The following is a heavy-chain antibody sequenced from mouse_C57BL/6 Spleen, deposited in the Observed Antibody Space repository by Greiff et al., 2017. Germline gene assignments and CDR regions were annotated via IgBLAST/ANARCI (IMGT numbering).Heavy chain of an antibody. CDR1: GYTFTSYW. CDR3: AIYGPYYAMDY. D-gene: IGHD1-1*01. V-gene: IGHV1-74*01. J-gene: IGHJ4*01. CDR2: IHPSDSDT. Sequence: QVQLQQPGAELVKPGASVKVSCKASGYTFTSYWMHWVKQRPGQGLEWIGRIHPSDSDTNYNQKFKGKATLTVDKSSSTAYMPLSSLTSEDSAVYYCAIYGPYYAMDYWGQGTSVTVSS.